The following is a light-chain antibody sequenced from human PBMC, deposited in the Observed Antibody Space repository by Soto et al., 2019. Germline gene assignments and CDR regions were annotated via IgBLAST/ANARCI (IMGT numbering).Light chain of an antibody. V-gene: IGLV2-14*01. CDR3: SSYSATSTIV. Sequence: QSVLTQPASVSGSPGQSVTISCSGASMAVGGYYYVSWYQQHPGKAPKRILYEVNNRPSGVSNHFSGSKSGNTASLIISGLQADDEADYYCSSYSATSTIVFGSGTKVIVL. CDR2: EVN. CDR1: SMAVGGYYY. J-gene: IGLJ1*01.